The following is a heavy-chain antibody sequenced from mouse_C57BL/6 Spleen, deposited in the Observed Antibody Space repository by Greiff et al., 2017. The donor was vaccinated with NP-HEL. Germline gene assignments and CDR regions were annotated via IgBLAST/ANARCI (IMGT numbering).Heavy chain of an antibody. CDR2: IDPSDSYT. V-gene: IGHV1-59*01. CDR3: ASSNRAWFAY. J-gene: IGHJ3*01. Sequence: QVQLQQPGAELVRPGTSVKLSCKASGYTFTSYWMHWVKQRPGQGLEWIGVIDPSDSYTNYNQKFKGKATLTVDTSSSTAYMQLSSLTSEDSAVYYCASSNRAWFAYWGQGTLVTVSA. D-gene: IGHD2-5*01. CDR1: GYTFTSYW.